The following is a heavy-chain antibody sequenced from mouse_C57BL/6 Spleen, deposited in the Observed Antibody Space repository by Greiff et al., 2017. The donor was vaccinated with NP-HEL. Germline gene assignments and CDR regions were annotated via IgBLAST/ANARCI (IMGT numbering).Heavy chain of an antibody. CDR2: ISSGGSYT. V-gene: IGHV5-6*01. J-gene: IGHJ1*03. CDR1: GFTFSSYG. D-gene: IGHD1-1*01. CDR3: ARQTPITTVVPYWYCDV. Sequence: EVMLVESGGDLVKPGGSLKLSCAASGFTFSSYGMSWVRQTPDKRLEWVATISSGGSYTYYPDSVKGRFTISRDNAKNTLYLQMSSLKSEDTAMYYCARQTPITTVVPYWYCDVWGTGTTVTVSS.